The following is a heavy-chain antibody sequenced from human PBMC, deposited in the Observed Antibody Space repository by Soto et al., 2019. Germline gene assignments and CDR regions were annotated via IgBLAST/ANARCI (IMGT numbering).Heavy chain of an antibody. J-gene: IGHJ4*02. Sequence: GGSLRLSCAASGFTFSSYAMHWVRQAPGKGLEWVAVISYDGSNKYYADSVKGRFTISRDNSKNTLYLQMNSLRAEDTAVYYCARDPTVPPRSSPIDYWGQGTLVTVSS. CDR2: ISYDGSNK. D-gene: IGHD4-17*01. V-gene: IGHV3-30-3*01. CDR3: ARDPTVPPRSSPIDY. CDR1: GFTFSSYA.